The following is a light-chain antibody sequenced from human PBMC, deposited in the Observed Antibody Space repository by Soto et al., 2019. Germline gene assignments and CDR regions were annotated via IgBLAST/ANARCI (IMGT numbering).Light chain of an antibody. V-gene: IGKV3-20*01. CDR2: GAS. CDR3: HQYGKSPRT. Sequence: EIVLTQSPGTLSLSPGERATLSCRASQSVSSNSLAWYQQKPGQAPRLLIYGASSMATGIPDRFSASGSGTDFTLTISRLEPEDFALYYCHQYGKSPRTFGQGTKVDI. J-gene: IGKJ1*01. CDR1: QSVSSNS.